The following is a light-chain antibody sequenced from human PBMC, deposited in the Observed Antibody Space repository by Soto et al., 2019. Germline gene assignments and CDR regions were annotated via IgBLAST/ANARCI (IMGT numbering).Light chain of an antibody. V-gene: IGLV1-51*01. Sequence: QSVWTQPPSVSAAPGQKVTISCSGSSSNIGYNYVSWYQHLPGTAPKLLSYDNDKRPPGISDRFAGSKSGTSATLDIAGLQTGDESDYYCGTWDTSLRAYVFGPGTTQTVL. CDR2: DND. CDR1: SSNIGYNY. CDR3: GTWDTSLRAYV. J-gene: IGLJ1*01.